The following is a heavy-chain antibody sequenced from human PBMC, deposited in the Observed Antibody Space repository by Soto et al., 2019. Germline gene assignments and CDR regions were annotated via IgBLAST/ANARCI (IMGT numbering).Heavy chain of an antibody. CDR2: ISSSGSTI. CDR1: GFTFSDYY. D-gene: IGHD6-13*01. CDR3: ASGYRLTHQSFDY. Sequence: GGSLRLSCAASGFTFSDYYMSWIRQAPGKGLEWVSYISSSGSTIYYADSVKGRFTISRDNAKNSLYLQMNSLRAEDTAVYYCASGYRLTHQSFDYWGQGTLVTVSS. J-gene: IGHJ4*02. V-gene: IGHV3-11*01.